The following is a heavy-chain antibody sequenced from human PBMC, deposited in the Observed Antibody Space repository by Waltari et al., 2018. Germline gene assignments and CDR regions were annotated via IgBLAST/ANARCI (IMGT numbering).Heavy chain of an antibody. CDR2: IYSGGST. CDR3: AKGSGYGDYGNFDY. D-gene: IGHD4-17*01. V-gene: IGHV3-53*01. Sequence: EVKLVESGGGLIQPGGSLRLSCAGSGFTVSSNFMSWVRQAPGKGLEGVSVIYSGGSTYYADSVKGRFTISRDNSKNTLYLQMNSLRAEDTAVYYCAKGSGYGDYGNFDYWGQGTLVTVSS. J-gene: IGHJ4*02. CDR1: GFTVSSNF.